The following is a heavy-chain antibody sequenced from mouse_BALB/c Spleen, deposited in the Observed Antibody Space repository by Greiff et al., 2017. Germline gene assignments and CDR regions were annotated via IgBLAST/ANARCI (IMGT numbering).Heavy chain of an antibody. V-gene: IGHV14-1*02. Sequence: VQLQQSGAELVRPGALVKLSCTASGFNIKDYYMHWVKQRPEQGLEWIGWIDPENGNTIYDPKFQGKASITADTSSNTAYLQLSSLTSEDTAVYYCARRYDCYYYDAMDYRGQGTSVTVSS. CDR1: GFNIKDYY. CDR3: ARRYDCYYYDAMDY. D-gene: IGHD2-3*01. J-gene: IGHJ4*01. CDR2: IDPENGNT.